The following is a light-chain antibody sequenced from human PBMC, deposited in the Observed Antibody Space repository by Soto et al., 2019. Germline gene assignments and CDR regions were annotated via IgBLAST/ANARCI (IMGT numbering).Light chain of an antibody. V-gene: IGKV1-9*01. J-gene: IGKJ5*01. CDR1: QGISSY. Sequence: DIQLTQSPSFLSASVGDRVTITCRASQGISSYLAWYQQTPGKAPKLLIYASSTLQSGVPSRFSGSGSGTEFTLTISSLQPEDFETYYCQQLNTFPVTFGQGTRLDI. CDR2: ASS. CDR3: QQLNTFPVT.